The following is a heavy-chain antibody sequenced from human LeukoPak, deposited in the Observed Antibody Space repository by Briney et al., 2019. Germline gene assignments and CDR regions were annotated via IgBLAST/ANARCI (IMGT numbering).Heavy chain of an antibody. V-gene: IGHV1-69*01. D-gene: IGHD2-2*02. J-gene: IGHJ5*02. CDR2: IIPIFGTA. CDR1: GGTFSSYA. CDR3: ARGGYIVVVPAAIPRFDT. Sequence: ASVKVSCKASGGTFSSYAISWVPQAPGQGLEWMGGIIPIFGTANYAQKFQGRVTITADEYTSTAYMELSSLRSEETGVYYCARGGYIVVVPAAIPRFDTLVQGKLVTVSS.